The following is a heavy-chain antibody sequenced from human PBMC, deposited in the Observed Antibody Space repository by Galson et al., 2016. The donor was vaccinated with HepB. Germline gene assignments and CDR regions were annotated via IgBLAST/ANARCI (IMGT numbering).Heavy chain of an antibody. J-gene: IGHJ6*03. D-gene: IGHD2/OR15-2a*01. CDR3: ARDVVIVLPTATALSYYYYMDV. Sequence: TLSLTCTVSGGSITSDSHWNWVRQPPGKGLEWIGVIYYSGSTYYNPSLKSRLTISVDTSKNQFSLKLRSVTAADTAVYYCARDVVIVLPTATALSYYYYMDVWGKGTTVTVSS. CDR2: IYYSGST. V-gene: IGHV4-30-4*01. CDR1: GGSITSDSH.